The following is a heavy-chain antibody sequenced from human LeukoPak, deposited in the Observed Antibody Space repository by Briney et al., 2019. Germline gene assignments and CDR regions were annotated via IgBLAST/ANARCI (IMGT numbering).Heavy chain of an antibody. D-gene: IGHD3-22*01. CDR1: GFTFSSYW. CDR3: ARDIGPYDSSGYYDAFDI. V-gene: IGHV3-7*01. CDR2: IRQDGSEK. Sequence: GGSLRLSCAASGFTFSSYWMSWVRQAPGKGLEWVANIRQDGSEKHYVDSVKGRFTISRDNAKNSLYLQMNSLSAEDTAVYYCARDIGPYDSSGYYDAFDIWGQGTMVTVSS. J-gene: IGHJ3*02.